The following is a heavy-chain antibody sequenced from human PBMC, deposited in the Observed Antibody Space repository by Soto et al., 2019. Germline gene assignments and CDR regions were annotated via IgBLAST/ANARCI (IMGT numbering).Heavy chain of an antibody. V-gene: IGHV4-31*02. CDR3: ARTNGVCCPFVLGP. CDR2: IYYSGST. Sequence: PSETLSLTCTVSGGSISSGGYYWSWIRQHPGKGLEWIGYIYYSGSTYYNPSLKSRVTISVDTSKNQFSLKLSSVTAADTAVYYCARTNGVCCPFVLGPWGQGTLVTVSS. J-gene: IGHJ5*02. CDR1: GGSISSGGYY. D-gene: IGHD2-8*01.